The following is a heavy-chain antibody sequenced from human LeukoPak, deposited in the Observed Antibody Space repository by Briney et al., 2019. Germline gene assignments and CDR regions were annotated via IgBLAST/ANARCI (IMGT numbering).Heavy chain of an antibody. J-gene: IGHJ4*02. CDR3: AKPSMIVVVITPFNY. D-gene: IGHD3-22*01. CDR1: GFTFSSYA. Sequence: PGGSPRLSCAASGFTFSSYAMSWVRQAPGKGLEWVSAISGSGGSTYYADSVKGRFTISRDNSKNTLYLQMNSLRAEDTAVYYCAKPSMIVVVITPFNYWGQGTLVTVSS. V-gene: IGHV3-23*01. CDR2: ISGSGGST.